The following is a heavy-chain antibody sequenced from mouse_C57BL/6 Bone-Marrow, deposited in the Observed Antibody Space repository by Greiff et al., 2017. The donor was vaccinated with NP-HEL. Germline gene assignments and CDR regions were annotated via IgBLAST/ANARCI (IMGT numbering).Heavy chain of an antibody. CDR3: ARGDDGFAY. J-gene: IGHJ3*01. V-gene: IGHV1-42*01. CDR1: GYSFTGYY. D-gene: IGHD2-3*01. Sequence: EVKLVESGPELVKPGASVKISCKASGYSFTGYYMNWVKQSPEKSLEWIGEINPSTGGTTYNQKFKAKATLTVDKSSSTAYMQLKSLTSEDSAVYYCARGDDGFAYWGQGTLVTVSA. CDR2: INPSTGGT.